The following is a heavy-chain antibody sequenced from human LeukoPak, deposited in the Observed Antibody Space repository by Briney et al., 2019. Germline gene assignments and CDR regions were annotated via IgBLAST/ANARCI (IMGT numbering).Heavy chain of an antibody. CDR3: AKQLGYCSDGSCYFPY. CDR1: GFTFSSYA. V-gene: IGHV3-23*01. D-gene: IGHD2-15*01. CDR2: ISGSGDNT. Sequence: GGSLRLSCAASGFTFSSYAMSWVRQAPGKGLEWVSVISGSGDNTYYADSVQGRFTISRDNSKSTLCLQMNSLRAEDTAVYYCAKQLGYCSDGSCYFPYWGQGTLVTVSS. J-gene: IGHJ4*02.